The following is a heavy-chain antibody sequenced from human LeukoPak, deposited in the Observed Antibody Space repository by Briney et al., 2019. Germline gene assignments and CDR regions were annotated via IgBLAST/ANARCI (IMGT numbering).Heavy chain of an antibody. J-gene: IGHJ4*02. V-gene: IGHV3-7*01. Sequence: GGSLRLSCAASGFTFSNYWMSWVRQAPGKGLEWVANMNLDGSGKYYVDSVKGRFTISRDNAQNSLFLQMNSLRAEDTAVYYCAAKRGDYWGQGTLVTVSS. CDR2: MNLDGSGK. CDR3: AAKRGDY. D-gene: IGHD4/OR15-4a*01. CDR1: GFTFSNYW.